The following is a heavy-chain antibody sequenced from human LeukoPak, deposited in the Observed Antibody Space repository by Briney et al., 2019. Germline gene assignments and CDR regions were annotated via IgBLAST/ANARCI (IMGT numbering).Heavy chain of an antibody. Sequence: SETLSLTCSVSGGSVSSGSYYWSWIRQPPGKGLELIVYIHNSGSTNYHPSLKSRVTISVDTSKTQFSLKLTSVTAADTAVYYCARGFISRVGRIQRYDAFDIWGQGTMVTVSS. J-gene: IGHJ3*02. CDR3: ARGFISRVGRIQRYDAFDI. CDR2: IHNSGST. V-gene: IGHV4-61*01. D-gene: IGHD5-18*01. CDR1: GGSVSSGSYY.